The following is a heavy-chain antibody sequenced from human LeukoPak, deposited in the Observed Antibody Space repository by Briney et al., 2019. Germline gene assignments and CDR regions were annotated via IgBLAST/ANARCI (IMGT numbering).Heavy chain of an antibody. CDR2: IYYSGST. CDR3: ARGKRDSSGYYYRLTNYYYYMDV. J-gene: IGHJ6*03. V-gene: IGHV4-39*01. D-gene: IGHD3-22*01. Sequence: PSETLSLTCAVSGGSISSNSYYWGWIRQPPGKGLEWIGSIYYSGSTYYNPSLKSRVTISVDTSKNQFSLKLSSVTAADTAVYYCARGKRDSSGYYYRLTNYYYYMDVWGKGTTVTVSS. CDR1: GGSISSNSYY.